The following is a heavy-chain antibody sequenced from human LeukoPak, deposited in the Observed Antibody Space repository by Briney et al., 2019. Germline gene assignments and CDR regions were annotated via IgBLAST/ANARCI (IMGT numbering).Heavy chain of an antibody. D-gene: IGHD6-13*01. CDR1: GGSISSYY. J-gene: IGHJ6*02. Sequence: SETLSLTCTVSGGSISSYYWSWIRQPAGKGLEWIGRIYTSGSTNYNPSLNSRVTMSVDTSKTQFSLKLSSVTAADTAVYYCARDNLRYSSSWYGAGVGMDVWGQGTTVTVSS. V-gene: IGHV4-4*07. CDR3: ARDNLRYSSSWYGAGVGMDV. CDR2: IYTSGST.